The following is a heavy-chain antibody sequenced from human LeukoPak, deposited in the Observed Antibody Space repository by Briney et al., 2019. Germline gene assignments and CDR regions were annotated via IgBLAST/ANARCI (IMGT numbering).Heavy chain of an antibody. D-gene: IGHD6-13*01. CDR2: ISSSSSYI. CDR1: GFTFSSYS. V-gene: IGHV3-21*01. J-gene: IGHJ4*02. Sequence: PGGSLRLSCAASGFTFSSYSMNWVRQAPGKGLEWVSSISSSSSYIYYADSVKGRFTISRDNAKNSLYLQMNSLRAEDTAVYYCAREGKDPIAAAGPFDYWGQGTLVTVSS. CDR3: AREGKDPIAAAGPFDY.